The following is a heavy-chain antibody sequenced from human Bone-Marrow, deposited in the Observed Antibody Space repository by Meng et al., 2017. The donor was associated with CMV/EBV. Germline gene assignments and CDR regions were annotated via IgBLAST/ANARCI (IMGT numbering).Heavy chain of an antibody. CDR2: ISWNSGSI. J-gene: IGHJ4*02. D-gene: IGHD6-6*01. V-gene: IGHV3-9*01. Sequence: SLKISCAAPGFTFDDYAMHWVRQAPGKGLEWVSGISWNSGSIGYADSVKGRFTISRDNAKNSLYLQMNSLRAEDTALYYCAKDMGYSSSSGGFDYWGQGKLVTVSS. CDR3: AKDMGYSSSSGGFDY. CDR1: GFTFDDYA.